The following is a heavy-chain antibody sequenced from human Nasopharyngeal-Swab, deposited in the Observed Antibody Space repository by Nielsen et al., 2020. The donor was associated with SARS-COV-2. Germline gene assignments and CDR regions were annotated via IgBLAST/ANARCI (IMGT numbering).Heavy chain of an antibody. V-gene: IGHV3-53*01. CDR2: IYSGGST. CDR3: ARSRGRDGYNYAFDI. D-gene: IGHD5-24*01. Sequence: VRQAPGKGLEWASVIYSGGSTYYADSVKGRFTISRDNSKNTLYLQMNSLRAEDTAVYYCARSRGRDGYNYAFDIWGQGTMVTVSS. J-gene: IGHJ3*02.